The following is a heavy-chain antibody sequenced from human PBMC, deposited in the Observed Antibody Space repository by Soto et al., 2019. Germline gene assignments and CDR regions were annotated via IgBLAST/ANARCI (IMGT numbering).Heavy chain of an antibody. CDR2: IIPIFGAA. J-gene: IGHJ6*02. V-gene: IGHV1-69*13. Sequence: SVKVSCKASGGTFSSYAISWVRQAPGQGLEWMGGIIPIFGAANDAQKFQGRCTINADESTSTAYMEQSSLRSEDTAVYYCARVDFHCSSTSCSMDVWGQGTTVTVSS. CDR3: ARVDFHCSSTSCSMDV. D-gene: IGHD2-2*01. CDR1: GGTFSSYA.